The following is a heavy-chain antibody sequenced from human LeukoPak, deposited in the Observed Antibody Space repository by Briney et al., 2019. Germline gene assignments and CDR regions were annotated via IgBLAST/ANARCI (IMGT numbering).Heavy chain of an antibody. CDR1: GYTFTNYA. V-gene: IGHV1-3*01. CDR2: INAGNGNT. Sequence: SVTVSYKPSGYTFTNYAMHWVRQAPGPRREWLGWINAGNGNTKYSQKFHGRVTITRDTSASTAYMELSSLRSEDTAVYYFSRVRMVRGVISYYYGMDVWGKGTTVTVSS. D-gene: IGHD3-10*01. CDR3: SRVRMVRGVISYYYGMDV. J-gene: IGHJ6*04.